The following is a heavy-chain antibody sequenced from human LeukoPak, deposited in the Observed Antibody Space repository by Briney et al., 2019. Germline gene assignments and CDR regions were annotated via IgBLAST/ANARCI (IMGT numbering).Heavy chain of an antibody. Sequence: SETLSLTCTVSGGSISSYYWSWIRQPAGKGLEWIGRIYTSGSTNYNPSLKSRVTISVDTPKNQFSLKLSSVTAADTAVYYCARDSHGFWSGYAWFDPWGQGTLVTVSS. CDR1: GGSISSYY. J-gene: IGHJ5*02. D-gene: IGHD3-3*01. V-gene: IGHV4-4*07. CDR2: IYTSGST. CDR3: ARDSHGFWSGYAWFDP.